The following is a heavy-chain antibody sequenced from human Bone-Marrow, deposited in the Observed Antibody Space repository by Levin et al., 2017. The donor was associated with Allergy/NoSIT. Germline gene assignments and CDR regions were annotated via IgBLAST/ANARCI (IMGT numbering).Heavy chain of an antibody. Sequence: SCTVSGGSISSSNYYWGWIRQPPGKGLEWIGSFYYSGSTYYNPSLKSRVTISVDTSKNQFSLKFNSVTAADTAVYYCARHGGGSGSYLRVAMDVWGEGTTVTVSS. J-gene: IGHJ6*03. CDR2: FYYSGST. CDR3: ARHGGGSGSYLRVAMDV. D-gene: IGHD3-10*01. V-gene: IGHV4-39*01. CDR1: GGSISSSNYY.